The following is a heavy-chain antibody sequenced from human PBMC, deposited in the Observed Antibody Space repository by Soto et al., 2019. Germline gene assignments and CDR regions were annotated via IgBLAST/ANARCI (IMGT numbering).Heavy chain of an antibody. CDR1: GFTFSNYW. J-gene: IGHJ2*01. CDR2: INSDGSTT. CDR3: SGGSTVINPHWYSDL. Sequence: EVQLVESGGGLVQPGGSLRLSCAASGFTFSNYWMHWVRQAPGKGLVWVSRINSDGSTTSYADSVKGRFTISRDNAKNTLYLLINTIPAEDTAAAYRSGGSTVINPHWYSDLWGRGTLISVAS. V-gene: IGHV3-74*01. D-gene: IGHD4-17*01.